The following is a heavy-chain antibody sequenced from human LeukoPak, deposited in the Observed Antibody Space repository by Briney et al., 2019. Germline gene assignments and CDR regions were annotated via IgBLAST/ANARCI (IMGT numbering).Heavy chain of an antibody. CDR3: AKDPVLLWFGESYFDY. J-gene: IGHJ4*02. V-gene: IGHV3-7*03. Sequence: GGSLRLSCAASGFPFSSYSMTWVRQAPGKGLEWVANIKPDGTTKFYVDSVKGRFTISRDNSKNTLYLQMNSLRAEDTAVYYCAKDPVLLWFGESYFDYWGQGTLVTVSS. D-gene: IGHD3-10*01. CDR1: GFPFSSYS. CDR2: IKPDGTTK.